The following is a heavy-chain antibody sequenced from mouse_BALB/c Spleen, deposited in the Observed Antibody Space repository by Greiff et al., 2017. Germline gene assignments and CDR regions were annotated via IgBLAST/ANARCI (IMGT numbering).Heavy chain of an antibody. CDR2: IYPGNVNT. V-gene: IGHV1S56*01. J-gene: IGHJ4*01. Sequence: QVQLQQSGPELVKPGASVRISCKASGYTFTSYYIHWVKQRPGQGLEWIGWIYPGNVNTKYNEKFKGKATLTADKSSSTAYMQLSSLTSEDSAVYFCARGEQLGLRGAMDYWGQGTSVTVSS. CDR1: GYTFTSYY. D-gene: IGHD3-1*01. CDR3: ARGEQLGLRGAMDY.